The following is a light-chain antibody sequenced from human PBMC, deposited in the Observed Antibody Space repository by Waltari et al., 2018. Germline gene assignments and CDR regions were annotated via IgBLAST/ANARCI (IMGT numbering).Light chain of an antibody. CDR3: SSYTSSSTLYV. CDR1: RRDVGGYNY. Sequence: QSALTQPASVSGSPGQSITISCPGTRRDVGGYNYVPWYQQHPGKAPKPMIYDVSNRPSGVSNRFSGSKSGNTASLTISGLQAEDEADYYCSSYTSSSTLYVFGTGTKVTVL. J-gene: IGLJ1*01. CDR2: DVS. V-gene: IGLV2-14*03.